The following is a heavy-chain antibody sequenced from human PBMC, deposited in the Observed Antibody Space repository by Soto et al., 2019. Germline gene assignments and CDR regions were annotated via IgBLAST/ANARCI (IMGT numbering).Heavy chain of an antibody. CDR3: ARDRPSRDSFYYGLDV. Sequence: QLVESGGGLVKPGGSFRLSCAASGITFSGYNMNWVRQAPGKGLEWVSSISSSGTYIHHADSVKGRFTIYRDNAKNSLYLQMDSLRAEDTAVYYCARDRPSRDSFYYGLDVWGQGTTVTVS. CDR1: GITFSGYN. CDR2: ISSSGTYI. V-gene: IGHV3-21*06. D-gene: IGHD6-13*01. J-gene: IGHJ6*02.